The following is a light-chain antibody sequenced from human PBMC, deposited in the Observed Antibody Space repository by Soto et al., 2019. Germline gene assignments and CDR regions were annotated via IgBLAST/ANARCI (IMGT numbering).Light chain of an antibody. Sequence: DIQMTQSPASLSASVGDRVTITCRASQSISKYLNWYQQKPGKAPNLLIFAASSLQGGIPSRFSGSGSGTDFTLTISCLQPEDFATYYCQQSYSTPLGFGQGTRLEIK. V-gene: IGKV1-39*01. CDR3: QQSYSTPLG. CDR2: AAS. J-gene: IGKJ5*01. CDR1: QSISKY.